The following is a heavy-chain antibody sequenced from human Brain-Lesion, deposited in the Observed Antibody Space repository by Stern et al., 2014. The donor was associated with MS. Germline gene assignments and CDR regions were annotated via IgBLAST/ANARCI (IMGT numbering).Heavy chain of an antibody. CDR2: FDPEDGET. D-gene: IGHD1-26*01. J-gene: IGHJ4*02. V-gene: IGHV1-24*01. CDR3: ATLSPGAGGNYYRHFDY. CDR1: GYTLTDLS. Sequence: QVQLGQSGAEVKKPGASVKVSCKVSGYTLTDLSMHWVRQAPRKGLEWVGGFDPEDGETIYAQKFQGRVTMTEDTSTDTAYMELSSLRSEDTAVYYCATLSPGAGGNYYRHFDYWGQGTLVTVSS.